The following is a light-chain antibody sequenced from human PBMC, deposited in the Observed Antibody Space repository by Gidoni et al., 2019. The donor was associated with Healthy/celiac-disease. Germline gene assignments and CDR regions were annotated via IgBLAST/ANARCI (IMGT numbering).Light chain of an antibody. CDR3: AAWDDSLNGSWV. CDR1: SSNIGSNT. CDR2: STN. J-gene: IGLJ3*02. Sequence: QSVLTQPPSASGTPGQRVTISCSGSSSNIGSNTLNWYQQLPGTAPKLLIYSTNQRPSGVPDRCSGSKSGTSASLAISGLQSEDEDDYYCAAWDDSLNGSWVFGGGTKLTVL. V-gene: IGLV1-44*01.